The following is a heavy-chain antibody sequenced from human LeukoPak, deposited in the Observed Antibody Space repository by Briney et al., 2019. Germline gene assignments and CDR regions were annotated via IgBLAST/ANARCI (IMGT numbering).Heavy chain of an antibody. J-gene: IGHJ4*02. D-gene: IGHD3-22*01. Sequence: GGSLRLSCTASGFTFSSYAMSWVRQAPGKGLEWVSAISGSGGSTYYADSVKGRFTISRDNSKNTLYLQMNSLRAEDTAVCYCANGRQWLPRGPLDYWGQGTLVTVSS. CDR3: ANGRQWLPRGPLDY. CDR2: ISGSGGST. V-gene: IGHV3-23*01. CDR1: GFTFSSYA.